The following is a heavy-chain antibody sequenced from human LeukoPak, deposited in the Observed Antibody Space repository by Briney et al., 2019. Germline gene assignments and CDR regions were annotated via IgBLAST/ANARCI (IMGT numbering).Heavy chain of an antibody. CDR3: ARTLFGVVIRRYYYYYMDV. CDR2: IIPIFGTA. CDR1: GGTFSSYA. D-gene: IGHD3-3*01. Sequence: SVKVSCKASGGTFSSYAISWVRQAPGQGLEWMGGIIPIFGTANYAQKFQGRVTITTDESTSTAYMELSSLRSEDTAVYYCARTLFGVVIRRYYYYYMDVWGKGTTVTVSS. J-gene: IGHJ6*03. V-gene: IGHV1-69*05.